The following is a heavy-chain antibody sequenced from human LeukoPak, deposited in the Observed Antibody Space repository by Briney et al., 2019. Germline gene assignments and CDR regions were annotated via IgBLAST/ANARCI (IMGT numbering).Heavy chain of an antibody. CDR2: IIPILGIA. Sequence: SVKVSCKASGGTFSSYAISWVRQAPGQGLEWMGRIIPILGIANYAQKFQGRVMITADKSTSTAYMELSSLRSEDTAVYYCARLQNSGYEYWGQGTLVTVSS. V-gene: IGHV1-69*04. J-gene: IGHJ4*02. CDR1: GGTFSSYA. CDR3: ARLQNSGYEY. D-gene: IGHD5-12*01.